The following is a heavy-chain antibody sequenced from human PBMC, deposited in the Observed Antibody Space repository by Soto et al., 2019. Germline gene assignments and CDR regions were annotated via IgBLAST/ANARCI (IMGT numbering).Heavy chain of an antibody. Sequence: EVQLLESGGGLVQPGGSLRLSCAASGFTFSTYARSWVRQAPGKGLEWVSAISGSGHTTYYANSVKGRITSSRDNSKNSLYLQMNILRAEDTAVYYWAKGSDRPHDCWGQGTLVTVSS. J-gene: IGHJ4*02. V-gene: IGHV3-23*01. CDR1: GFTFSTYA. CDR2: ISGSGHTT. CDR3: AKGSDRPHDC. D-gene: IGHD1-26*01.